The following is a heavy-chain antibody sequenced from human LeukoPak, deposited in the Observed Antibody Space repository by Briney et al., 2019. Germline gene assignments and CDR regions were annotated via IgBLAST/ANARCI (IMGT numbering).Heavy chain of an antibody. V-gene: IGHV3-30-3*01. CDR2: ISYDGSNK. CDR1: GFTFSSYA. CDR3: ARDKSPTHYYATFDY. D-gene: IGHD3-10*01. Sequence: PGGSLRLSCAASGFTFSSYAMHWVRQAPGKGLEWVAVISYDGSNKYYADSVKGRFTISRDNSKNTLYLQMNSLRAEDTAVYYCARDKSPTHYYATFDYWGQGTLVTVSS. J-gene: IGHJ4*02.